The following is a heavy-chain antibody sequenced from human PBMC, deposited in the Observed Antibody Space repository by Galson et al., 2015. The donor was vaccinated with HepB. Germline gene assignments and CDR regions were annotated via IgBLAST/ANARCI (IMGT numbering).Heavy chain of an antibody. CDR1: GFSLRTSGVG. CDR2: IYWDDDK. D-gene: IGHD3-3*01. CDR3: AHLLRFLEPPGSAFDI. J-gene: IGHJ4*02. Sequence: PALVKPTQTLALTCTFSGFSLRTSGVGVGWIRQPTGKALEWLALIYWDDDKRYSPSLKSRLTITKDTSKNQVVLTMTNMDPVDTATYYCAHLLRFLEPPGSAFDIWGQGTLVTVSS. V-gene: IGHV2-5*02.